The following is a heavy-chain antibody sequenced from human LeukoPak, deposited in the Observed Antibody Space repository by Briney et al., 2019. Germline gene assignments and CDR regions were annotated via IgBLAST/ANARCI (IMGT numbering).Heavy chain of an antibody. D-gene: IGHD3-3*01. Sequence: PSETLSLTCTVSGGSISSYYWSWIRQPPGKGLEWIGYIYYSGSTNYNPSLKSRVTISVDTSKNQFSLKLSSVTAADTAVYYCERGYDFWSGYYLGYWGQGTLVTVSP. V-gene: IGHV4-59*01. CDR1: GGSISSYY. CDR2: IYYSGST. CDR3: ERGYDFWSGYYLGY. J-gene: IGHJ4*02.